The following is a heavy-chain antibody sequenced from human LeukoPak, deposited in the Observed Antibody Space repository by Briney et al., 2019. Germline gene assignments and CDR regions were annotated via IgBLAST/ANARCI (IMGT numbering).Heavy chain of an antibody. CDR1: GFTFSSYE. D-gene: IGHD2-21*02. V-gene: IGHV3-48*03. CDR3: ARDWGTYGGDTGNYFDP. J-gene: IGHJ5*02. CDR2: ISSSGSTI. Sequence: GGSLRLSCAASGFTFSSYEMNWVRQAPGKGLEWVSYISSSGSTIYYADSVKGRFTISRDNAKNSLSLQMNSLRAEDTALYYCARDWGTYGGDTGNYFDPWGQGTLVTVSS.